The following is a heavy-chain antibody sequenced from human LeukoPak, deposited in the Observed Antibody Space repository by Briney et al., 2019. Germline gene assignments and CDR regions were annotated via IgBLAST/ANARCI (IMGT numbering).Heavy chain of an antibody. D-gene: IGHD4-17*01. Sequence: PGGSLGLSCAASGFTFSSYAMHWVRQAPGKGLEWVAVISYDGSNKYYADSVKGRFTISRDNSKNTLYLQMNSLRAEDTAVYYCAREMTTVTTGYFDYWGQGTLVTVSS. J-gene: IGHJ4*02. CDR1: GFTFSSYA. V-gene: IGHV3-30*04. CDR3: AREMTTVTTGYFDY. CDR2: ISYDGSNK.